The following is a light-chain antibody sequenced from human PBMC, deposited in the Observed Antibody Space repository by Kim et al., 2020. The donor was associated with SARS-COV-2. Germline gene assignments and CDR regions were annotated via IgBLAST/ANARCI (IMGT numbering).Light chain of an antibody. CDR3: MQGTRWPWT. J-gene: IGKJ1*01. CDR2: KVS. CDR1: QSLVNSDGNTY. Sequence: DVVMTQSPLSLPVTLGQPASISCRSSQSLVNSDGNTYLNWFQQRPGQSPRRLIYKVSNRDSGVPDRFSGSGSGTDFTLKISRVEAEDVGVYYCMQGTRWPWTFGQGTKVDIK. V-gene: IGKV2-30*01.